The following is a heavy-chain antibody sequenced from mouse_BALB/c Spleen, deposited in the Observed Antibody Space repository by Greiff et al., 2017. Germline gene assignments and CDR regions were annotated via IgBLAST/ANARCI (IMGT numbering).Heavy chain of an antibody. CDR3: AREIYYSNSHWYFDV. CDR2: INPSSGYT. J-gene: IGHJ1*01. V-gene: IGHV1-4*02. D-gene: IGHD2-5*01. CDR1: GYTFTSYT. Sequence: VQLQQSAAELARPGASVKMSCKASGYTFTSYTMHWVKQRPGQGLEWIGYINPSSGYTEYNQKFKDKTTLTADKSSSTDYMQLSSLTSEDSAVYYCAREIYYSNSHWYFDVWGAGTTVTVSS.